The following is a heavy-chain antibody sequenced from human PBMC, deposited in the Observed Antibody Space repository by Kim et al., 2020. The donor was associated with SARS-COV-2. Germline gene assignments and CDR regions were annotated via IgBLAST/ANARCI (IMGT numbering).Heavy chain of an antibody. J-gene: IGHJ4*01. CDR3: ARRGSSWYGYYFDY. V-gene: IGHV4-39*01. CDR1: GGSISSSSYY. CDR2: IYYSGST. D-gene: IGHD6-13*01. Sequence: SETLSLTCTVSGGSISSSSYYWGWIRQPPGKGLEWIGSIYYSGSTYYNPSLKSRVTISVDTSKNQFSLKLSSVTAADTAVYYCARRGSSWYGYYFDYWG.